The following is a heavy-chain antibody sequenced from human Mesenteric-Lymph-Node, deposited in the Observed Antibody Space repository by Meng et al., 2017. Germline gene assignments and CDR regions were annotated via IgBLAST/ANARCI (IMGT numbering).Heavy chain of an antibody. D-gene: IGHD6-13*01. J-gene: IGHJ4*02. CDR1: GGSFSGYY. CDR3: ARGGGNSWYIDY. CDR2: INHSGST. Sequence: QVQLQQWGAGLGKPSETRSLPCAVHGGSFSGYYWSWIRQPPGKGLEWIGEINHSGSTNYNPSLKSRVTISVDTSKNQFSLKLSSVTAADTAVYYCARGGGNSWYIDYWGQGTLVTVSS. V-gene: IGHV4-34*01.